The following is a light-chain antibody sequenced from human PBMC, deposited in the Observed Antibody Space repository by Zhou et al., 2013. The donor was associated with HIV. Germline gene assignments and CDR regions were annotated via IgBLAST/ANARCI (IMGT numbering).Light chain of an antibody. CDR2: GAS. CDR1: QSVTSSY. J-gene: IGKJ2*01. V-gene: IGKV3D-20*02. Sequence: EIVLTQSPGTLSLSPGERATLSCRASQSVTSSYLAWYQQKPGQAPRLLIYGASSRATGIPDRFSGSGSGTEFTLTISSLQSADSAVYYCQQHNDWPHTFGQGTKLE. CDR3: QQHNDWPHT.